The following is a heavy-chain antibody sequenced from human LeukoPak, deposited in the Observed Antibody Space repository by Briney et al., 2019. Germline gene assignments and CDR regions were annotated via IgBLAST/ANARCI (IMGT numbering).Heavy chain of an antibody. CDR1: GGTFSSYA. J-gene: IGHJ4*02. CDR3: ARDEAQQDYDILTGYYGHFDY. D-gene: IGHD3-9*01. Sequence: ASVKVSCKASGGTFSSYAISWVRQAPGQGLEWMGGIIPIFGTANYAQKFQGRVTITADESTSTAYMELSSLRSEDTAVYYCARDEAQQDYDILTGYYGHFDYWGQGTLVTVSS. CDR2: IIPIFGTA. V-gene: IGHV1-69*13.